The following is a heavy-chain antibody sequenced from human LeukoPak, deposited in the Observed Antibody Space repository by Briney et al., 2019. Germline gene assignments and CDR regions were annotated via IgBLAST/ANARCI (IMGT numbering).Heavy chain of an antibody. J-gene: IGHJ4*02. CDR1: GGSFSGYY. V-gene: IGHV4-34*01. D-gene: IGHD3-9*01. CDR2: INHSGST. Sequence: SETLSLTCAVYGGSFSGYYWSWIRQPPGKGLEWIGEINHSGSTNYNPSLKSRVTISVDTSKNQFSLKLSSVTAADTAVYYCASRGDYDTLTGYSSLGFTFDYWGQGTLVTVSS. CDR3: ASRGDYDTLTGYSSLGFTFDY.